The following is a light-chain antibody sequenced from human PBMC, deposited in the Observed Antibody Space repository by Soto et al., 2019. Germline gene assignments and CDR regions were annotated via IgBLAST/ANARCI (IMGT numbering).Light chain of an antibody. Sequence: EIVLTQSPGTLSLSPGERATLSCRASQSVSSDYLAWYQHKPGQAPRLLIYLASSRATGIPDRFSGSGSGTDFTLSISRLEPGDFAVYYCQQYGSSPYTFGQGTKLEIK. CDR2: LAS. V-gene: IGKV3-20*01. CDR1: QSVSSDY. J-gene: IGKJ2*01. CDR3: QQYGSSPYT.